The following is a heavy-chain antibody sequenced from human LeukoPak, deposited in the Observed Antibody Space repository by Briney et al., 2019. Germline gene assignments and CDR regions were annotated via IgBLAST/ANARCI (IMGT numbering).Heavy chain of an antibody. D-gene: IGHD4-17*01. V-gene: IGHV1-69*13. CDR1: GGTFSSYA. CDR2: IIPIFGTA. CDR3: ARARTRDYGDYVGPVGGMDV. Sequence: GASVKVSCKASGGTFSSYAISWVRQAPGQGLEWMGGIIPIFGTANYAQKFQGRVTITADESTSTAYMELSSLRSEDTAVYYCARARTRDYGDYVGPVGGMDVWGQGTTVTVSS. J-gene: IGHJ6*02.